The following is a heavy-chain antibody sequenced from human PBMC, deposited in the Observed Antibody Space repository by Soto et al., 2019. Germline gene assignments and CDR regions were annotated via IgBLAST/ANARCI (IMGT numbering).Heavy chain of an antibody. CDR1: GYTFTSYD. D-gene: IGHD1-26*01. J-gene: IGHJ6*02. V-gene: IGHV1-8*01. CDR3: ARQWELSGYYYGMDV. CDR2: MNPNTGNT. Sequence: EASVKVSCKASGYTFTSYDFNWVRQATGQGLEWMGWMNPNTGNTGYAQKFQGRVTMTRDTSISTAYMELSSLRSEDTAVYYCARQWELSGYYYGMDVWGQGTTVTVS.